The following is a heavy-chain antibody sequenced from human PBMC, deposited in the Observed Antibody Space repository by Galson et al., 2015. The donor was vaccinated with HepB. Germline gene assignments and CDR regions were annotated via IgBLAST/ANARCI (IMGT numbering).Heavy chain of an antibody. CDR2: IWYDGSNK. V-gene: IGHV3-33*01. D-gene: IGHD6-6*01. J-gene: IGHJ4*02. Sequence: SLRLSCAASGFTFSSYGMHWVRQAPGKGLEWVAVIWYDGSNKYYADSVKGRFTISRDNSKNTLYLQMNSLRAEDTAVYYCARDGGSSSSWFDYWGQGTLVTVSS. CDR1: GFTFSSYG. CDR3: ARDGGSSSSWFDY.